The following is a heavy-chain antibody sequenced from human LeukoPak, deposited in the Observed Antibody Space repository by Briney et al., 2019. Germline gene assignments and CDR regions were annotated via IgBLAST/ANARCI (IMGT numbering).Heavy chain of an antibody. J-gene: IGHJ4*02. V-gene: IGHV3-48*03. Sequence: PGGSLRLSCAASGFTFSSYEMNWVRQAPGKGLEWVSYISSSGSTIYYADSVKGRFTISRDNSKNTLYLQMNSLRAEDTAVYYCAREEIRGYYFDYWGQGTLVTVSS. D-gene: IGHD4-23*01. CDR2: ISSSGSTI. CDR1: GFTFSSYE. CDR3: AREEIRGYYFDY.